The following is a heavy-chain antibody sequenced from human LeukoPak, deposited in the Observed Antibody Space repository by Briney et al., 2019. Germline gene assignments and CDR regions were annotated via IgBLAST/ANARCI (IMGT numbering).Heavy chain of an antibody. Sequence: PGGSLRLSCAAAGFTVSTSAMSWVRQAPGKGLEWVSGISGSGGGTYYADSVKGRFTISRDNSKNTLYLQMNSLRAEDTAVYYCAKSGYNRFDYWGQGTLVTVSS. CDR2: ISGSGGGT. V-gene: IGHV3-23*01. CDR3: AKSGYNRFDY. J-gene: IGHJ4*02. D-gene: IGHD5-24*01. CDR1: GFTVSTSA.